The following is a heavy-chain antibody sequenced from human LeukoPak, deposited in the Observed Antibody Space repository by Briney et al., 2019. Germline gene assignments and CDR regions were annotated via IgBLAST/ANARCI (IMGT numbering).Heavy chain of an antibody. D-gene: IGHD6-19*01. J-gene: IGHJ4*02. CDR2: IYSGGTT. V-gene: IGHV3-53*01. CDR3: TKLKGWYGDGYFDY. Sequence: GGSLRPSCAASGFSVSSKYMSWVRQPAGKGLEWVSVIYSGGTTFYPDSVKGRFTISRDNSKNTLYLQMNSLRPHDTDVYYCTKLKGWYGDGYFDYWGPGILLTVSS. CDR1: GFSVSSKY.